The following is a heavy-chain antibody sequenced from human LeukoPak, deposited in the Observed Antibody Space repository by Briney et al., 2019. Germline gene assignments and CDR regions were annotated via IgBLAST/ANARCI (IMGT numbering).Heavy chain of an antibody. CDR2: IGGDSHST. D-gene: IGHD5-18*01. V-gene: IGHV3-43*02. CDR1: GFTFDDYA. CDR3: ARDTEGYIYGYYYYGMDV. Sequence: GGSLRLSCAASGFTFDDYAMHWVRQAPGKGLEWVSLIGGDSHSTFYADSVKGRFTISRDNSKNSLYLQMNSLRNDDTALYYCARDTEGYIYGYYYYGMDVWGQGTTVTVSS. J-gene: IGHJ6*02.